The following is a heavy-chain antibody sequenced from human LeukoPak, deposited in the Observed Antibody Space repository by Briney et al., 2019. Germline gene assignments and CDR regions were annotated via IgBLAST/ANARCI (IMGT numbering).Heavy chain of an antibody. CDR3: ASHIVATTQGLDC. J-gene: IGHJ4*02. CDR2: MNPNSGNT. Sequence: ASVKVSCKASGYTFTSYDINWVRQATGQGLEWMGWMNPNSGNTGYAQKFQGRVTMTRNTSISTAYMELSSLRSEDTAVYYSASHIVATTQGLDCWGQGTLVTVSS. CDR1: GYTFTSYD. D-gene: IGHD5-12*01. V-gene: IGHV1-8*01.